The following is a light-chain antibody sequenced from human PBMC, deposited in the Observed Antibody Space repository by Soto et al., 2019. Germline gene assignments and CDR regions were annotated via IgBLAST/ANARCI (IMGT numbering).Light chain of an antibody. J-gene: IGLJ7*01. CDR3: CSVYGRCTTV. CDR1: SSDVGGYNY. V-gene: IGLV2-14*01. CDR2: NFL. Sequence: QSALTQPASVSGSPGQSITISCTGTSSDVGGYNYVSWYQQYAGKAPKLIIYNFLSRPSGVSNLFSGSKSGNTASLTISGLQGECEAAYFCCSVYGRCTTVFGGGTQLTVL.